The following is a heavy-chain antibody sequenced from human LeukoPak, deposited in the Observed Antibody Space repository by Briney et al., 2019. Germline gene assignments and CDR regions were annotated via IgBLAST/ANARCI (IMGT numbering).Heavy chain of an antibody. Sequence: SETLSLTCTVSNGSISNYHWSWVRQPPGKGLEWIGYILTSGTTNYNPSLKSRLTISVDTSKNQFPLKLSSVTAADTAVYYCARLRVSGSYLYYFDYWGQGTLVSVSS. V-gene: IGHV4-4*09. CDR1: NGSISNYH. D-gene: IGHD1-26*01. CDR3: ARLRVSGSYLYYFDY. J-gene: IGHJ4*02. CDR2: ILTSGTT.